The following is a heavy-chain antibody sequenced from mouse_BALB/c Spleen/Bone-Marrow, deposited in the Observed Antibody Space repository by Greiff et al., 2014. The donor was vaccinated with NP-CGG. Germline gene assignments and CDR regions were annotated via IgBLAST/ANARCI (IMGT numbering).Heavy chain of an antibody. V-gene: IGHV1-54*03. Sequence: TSVKVSCKASGHAFTNYLLEWXKXXXXQGLEXIGVINPGSGGTKYNEKFKGKATLTVDKSSSTAYMQLSSLTSDDSAVYFCARRNRDYYAMDYWGQGTSVTVSS. CDR2: INPGSGGT. J-gene: IGHJ4*01. CDR3: ARRNRDYYAMDY. CDR1: GHAFTNYL.